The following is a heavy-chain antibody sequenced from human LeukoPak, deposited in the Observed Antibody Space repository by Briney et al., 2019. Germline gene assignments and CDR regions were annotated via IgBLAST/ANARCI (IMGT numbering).Heavy chain of an antibody. Sequence: PSETLSLTCAVSGYSISSGYYWSWIRQPPGKGLEWIGEINHSGSTNYNPSLKSRVTTSVDTSKNQFSLKLSSVTAADTAVYYCARIAESSGWSRGRYFQHWGQGTLVTVSS. CDR1: GYSISSGYY. D-gene: IGHD6-19*01. J-gene: IGHJ1*01. CDR2: INHSGST. V-gene: IGHV4-34*01. CDR3: ARIAESSGWSRGRYFQH.